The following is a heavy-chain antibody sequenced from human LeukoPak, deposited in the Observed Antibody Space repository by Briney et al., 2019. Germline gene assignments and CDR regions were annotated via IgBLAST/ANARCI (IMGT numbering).Heavy chain of an antibody. V-gene: IGHV6-1*01. J-gene: IGHJ4*02. CDR3: ARDGEGGHDLFDS. CDR2: TYYTSKWFT. CDR1: GGSVSTNGAA. D-gene: IGHD5-12*01. Sequence: SQTLSLTCAISGGSVSTNGAAWIWIRQSPSRGLEWLGRTYYTSKWFTDYALSVRRRITIYPDTSKNQFSLQLKSVTPEDTAVYFCARDGEGGHDLFDSWGQGSLVTVSS.